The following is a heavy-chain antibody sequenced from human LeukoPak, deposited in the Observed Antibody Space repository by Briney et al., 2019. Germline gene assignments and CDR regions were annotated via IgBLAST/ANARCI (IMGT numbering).Heavy chain of an antibody. CDR3: ARELYCSGGSCYGGWFDP. CDR2: IYYSGST. CDR1: GGSISSYY. V-gene: IGHV4-59*01. J-gene: IGHJ5*02. Sequence: PSETLSLTCTVSGGSISSYYWSWIRQPPGKGLEWIGYIYYSGSTNYNPSLKSRVTISVDTSKNQFSLKLSSVTAADTAVYYCARELYCSGGSCYGGWFDPWGQGTLVTVSS. D-gene: IGHD2-15*01.